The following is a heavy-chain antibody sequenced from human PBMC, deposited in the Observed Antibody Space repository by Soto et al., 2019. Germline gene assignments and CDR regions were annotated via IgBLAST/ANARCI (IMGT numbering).Heavy chain of an antibody. D-gene: IGHD3-16*02. CDR2: IKEDGSEK. J-gene: IGHJ5*02. V-gene: IGHV3-7*03. CDR1: GFTFSNYW. Sequence: GGSLRLSCADSGFTFSNYWMTWVRQAPGEGLRWVASIKEDGSEKYYVDSVKGRFTISRDNARNSLYLLMSSLRVEDTAVYYCARYRSLDPWGQGIMVTVYS. CDR3: ARYRSLDP.